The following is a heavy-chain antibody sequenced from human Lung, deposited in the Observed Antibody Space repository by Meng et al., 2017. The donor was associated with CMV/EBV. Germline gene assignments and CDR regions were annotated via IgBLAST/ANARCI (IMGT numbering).Heavy chain of an antibody. CDR3: ARGPGIAVAGLVDY. V-gene: IGHV1-69*05. Sequence: SXXVSCKASGGTFSSYAISWVRQAPGQGLEWMGGIIPIFGTANYAQKFQGRVTITTDESTSTAYMELSSLRSEDTAVYYCARGPGIAVAGLVDYWGQGTLVTVSS. J-gene: IGHJ4*02. D-gene: IGHD6-19*01. CDR1: GGTFSSYA. CDR2: IIPIFGTA.